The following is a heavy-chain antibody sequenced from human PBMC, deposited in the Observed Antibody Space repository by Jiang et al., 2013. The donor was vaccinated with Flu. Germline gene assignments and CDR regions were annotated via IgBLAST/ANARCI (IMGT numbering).Heavy chain of an antibody. CDR3: ARVPGDYYGSGTYHYGMDV. D-gene: IGHD3-10*01. Sequence: LKSRVTISVDTSKNQFSLKLSSVTAADTAVYYCARVPGDYYGSGTYHYGMDVWGQGTTVTVSS. J-gene: IGHJ6*02. V-gene: IGHV4-31*02.